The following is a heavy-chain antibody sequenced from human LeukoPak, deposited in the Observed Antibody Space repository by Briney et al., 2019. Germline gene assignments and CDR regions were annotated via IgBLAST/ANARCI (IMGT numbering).Heavy chain of an antibody. CDR2: IFDSGTT. V-gene: IGHV4-39*01. Sequence: SETLSLTCTVSGTSISSRNYYWGWMPQPPGKGLEWIGSIFDSGTTYYNPSLKSRVTISVDTSKNQFSLKLRSVTAADTAVYYCAGRTIAVSKDAFDYWGQGTLVTVSS. J-gene: IGHJ4*02. CDR3: AGRTIAVSKDAFDY. D-gene: IGHD6-19*01. CDR1: GTSISSRNYY.